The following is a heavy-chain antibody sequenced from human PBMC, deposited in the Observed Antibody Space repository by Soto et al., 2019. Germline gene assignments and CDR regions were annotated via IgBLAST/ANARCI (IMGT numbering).Heavy chain of an antibody. CDR1: GGTFSSYA. J-gene: IGHJ5*02. Sequence: QVQLVQSGAEGKKPGSSVKVSCKASGGTFSSYAISWVRQAPGQGLEWMGGIIPIFGTAHYAQKFQGRVTIPADESTSTAYMELSSLRSEDTAVYYCARTLRTHSRRPGRPQYNWCDPWGQGTLVTVSS. D-gene: IGHD2-15*01. CDR3: ARTLRTHSRRPGRPQYNWCDP. CDR2: IIPIFGTA. V-gene: IGHV1-69*01.